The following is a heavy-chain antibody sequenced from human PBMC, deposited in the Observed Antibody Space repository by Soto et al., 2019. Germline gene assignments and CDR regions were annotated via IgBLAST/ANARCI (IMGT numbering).Heavy chain of an antibody. D-gene: IGHD3-16*01. Sequence: PGGSLRLSCAASGFTFSNAWMSWVRQAPGKGLEWVGRIKSKTDGGTTDYAAPVKGRFTISRDDSKNTLYLQMNSLKTEDTAVYYCTPDRDYDYIWGSYLFGYWGQGTLVTVSS. CDR1: GFTFSNAW. V-gene: IGHV3-15*01. CDR3: TPDRDYDYIWGSYLFGY. CDR2: IKSKTDGGTT. J-gene: IGHJ4*02.